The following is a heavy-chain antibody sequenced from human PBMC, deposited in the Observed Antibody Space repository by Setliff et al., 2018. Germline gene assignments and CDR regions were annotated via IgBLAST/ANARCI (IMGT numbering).Heavy chain of an antibody. D-gene: IGHD2-15*01. V-gene: IGHV4-4*02. CDR3: ARDGGIGGRDGYNFVDY. J-gene: IGHJ4*02. Sequence: TSETLSLTCTVSGDSIDTDIWWSWVRQSPGKGLEWIGEIYLGGSPTYNPSLKSRVTISIYKSKNQLSLDLTSVTAADTAVYYCARDGGIGGRDGYNFVDYWGQGTLVTVSS. CDR1: GDSIDTDIW. CDR2: IYLGGSP.